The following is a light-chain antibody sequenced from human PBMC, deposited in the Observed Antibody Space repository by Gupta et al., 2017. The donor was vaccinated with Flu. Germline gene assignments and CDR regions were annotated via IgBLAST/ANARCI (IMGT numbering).Light chain of an antibody. CDR2: EGT. J-gene: IGLJ1*01. CDR3: CSYAGSNTFV. Sequence: QSALTQPASVSGSPGQSITLSCTGTSSDVGTYTGVPWYQQHPGKAPKLIIYEGTKRPSYVSNRFSGSSSGTTASLTISGLQADDEADYYCCSYAGSNTFVFGSGTQVTVL. CDR1: SSDVGTYTG. V-gene: IGLV2-23*01.